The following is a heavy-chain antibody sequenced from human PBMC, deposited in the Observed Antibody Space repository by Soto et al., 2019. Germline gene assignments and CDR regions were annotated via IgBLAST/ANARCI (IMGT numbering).Heavy chain of an antibody. CDR3: ARISLRGSAVGYFDY. CDR1: GYSFTGYY. D-gene: IGHD2-15*01. CDR2: INPNSGGT. Sequence: XSVKVACKASGYSFTGYYMHWVRQAPGQGLEWMGWINPNSGGTNYAQKFQGRVTMTRDTSISTAYMELSRLRSDDTAVYYCARISLRGSAVGYFDYWRQGTLVTV. J-gene: IGHJ4*02. V-gene: IGHV1-2*02.